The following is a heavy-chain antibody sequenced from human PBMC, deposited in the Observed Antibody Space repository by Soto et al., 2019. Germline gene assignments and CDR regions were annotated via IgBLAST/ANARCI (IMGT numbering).Heavy chain of an antibody. J-gene: IGHJ6*02. CDR1: KFTFASYV. D-gene: IGHD3-22*01. CDR3: AREMIPMIMGGMSAMDV. Sequence: QVQLVESGGGVVQPERSQRLSCTASKFTFASYVMHWVRQAPGEGLEWVALISFDGTNKYYADSVKGRFTISRDNSKNTMYLQMNSLRPEDTAVYYCAREMIPMIMGGMSAMDVWGQGTKVTVS. CDR2: ISFDGTNK. V-gene: IGHV3-30*04.